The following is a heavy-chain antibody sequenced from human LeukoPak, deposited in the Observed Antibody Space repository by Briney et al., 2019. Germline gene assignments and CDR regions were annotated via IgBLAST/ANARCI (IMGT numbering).Heavy chain of an antibody. D-gene: IGHD2-21*01. CDR3: ARDHLYCSDDCSPFDY. CDR2: IKQDGSEK. J-gene: IGHJ4*02. Sequence: GGSLRLSCAASGFTLNSYWMSWVRQAPGKGLEWVANIKQDGSEKYYVDSVKGRFTISRDNAKNLLYLQMNSLRAEDTAVYYCARDHLYCSDDCSPFDYWGQGTLVTVSS. V-gene: IGHV3-7*01. CDR1: GFTLNSYW.